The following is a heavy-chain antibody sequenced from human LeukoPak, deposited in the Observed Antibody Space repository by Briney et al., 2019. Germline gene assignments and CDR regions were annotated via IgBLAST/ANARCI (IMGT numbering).Heavy chain of an antibody. J-gene: IGHJ3*02. CDR1: GYSFTSYW. Sequence: GESLKISCKGSGYSFTSYWIGWVRPMPGKGLEWMGIIYPGDSDTRYSPSFQGQVTISADKSISTAYLQWSSLKASDTAMYYCARQVVAAPEILAFDIWGQGTMVTVSS. D-gene: IGHD2-15*01. V-gene: IGHV5-51*01. CDR3: ARQVVAAPEILAFDI. CDR2: IYPGDSDT.